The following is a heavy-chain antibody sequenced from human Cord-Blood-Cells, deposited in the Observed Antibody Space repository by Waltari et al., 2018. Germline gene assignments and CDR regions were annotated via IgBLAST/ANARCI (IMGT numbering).Heavy chain of an antibody. Sequence: QVQLQQWGAGLLKPSETLSLTCAVYGGSFSGYYWSWIRQPPGNGLEWIGEINHSGSTNYNPSLKSRVTISVDTSKNQFSLKLSSVTAADTVVYYCACSSSSWFDPWGQGTLVTVSS. J-gene: IGHJ5*02. CDR3: ACSSSSWFDP. D-gene: IGHD6-6*01. CDR1: GGSFSGYY. V-gene: IGHV4-34*01. CDR2: INHSGST.